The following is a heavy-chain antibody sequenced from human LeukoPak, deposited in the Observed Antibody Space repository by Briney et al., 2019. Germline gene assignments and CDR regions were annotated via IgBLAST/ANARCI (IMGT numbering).Heavy chain of an antibody. CDR2: ITISGAGT. Sequence: GGSLRLSCAASGFTFSNSAMSWVRQAPGKGLDWVSTITISGAGTYYADSVKGRFTISRDNSKNTLYLQMNSLRAEDTAVYYCAHLTSLWGQGTLVTVFS. V-gene: IGHV3-23*01. CDR1: GFTFSNSA. J-gene: IGHJ4*02. CDR3: AHLTSL.